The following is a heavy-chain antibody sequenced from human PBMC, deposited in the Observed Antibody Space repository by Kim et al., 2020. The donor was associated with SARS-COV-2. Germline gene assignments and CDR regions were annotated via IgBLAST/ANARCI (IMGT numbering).Heavy chain of an antibody. Sequence: ASVKVSCKASGFTFSSYHMHWVRQAPGQGLEWMGSIRAGSGGTTHAQKFQGRVTMTKDTSTNTVYMEVRSLRSEDTAMYYCARDHGGAVGDDFEDWGQGT. CDR1: GFTFSSYH. CDR3: ARDHGGAVGDDFED. V-gene: IGHV1-46*01. CDR2: IRAGSGGT. J-gene: IGHJ4*02. D-gene: IGHD3-10*01.